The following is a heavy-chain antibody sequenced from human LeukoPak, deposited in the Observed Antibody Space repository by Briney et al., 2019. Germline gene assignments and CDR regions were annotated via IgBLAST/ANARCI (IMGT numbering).Heavy chain of an antibody. V-gene: IGHV3-23*01. D-gene: IGHD6-19*01. CDR1: GFTFSSYA. Sequence: GGSLRLSCAASGFTFSSYAMSWVRQAPGKGPEWVSSISSAGGGTYYADSVKGRFTISRDNSKNTLYLQMNSLRAEDTARYYCAKRDSSGWYSLNYWGQGTLVTVS. CDR3: AKRDSSGWYSLNY. J-gene: IGHJ4*02. CDR2: ISSAGGGT.